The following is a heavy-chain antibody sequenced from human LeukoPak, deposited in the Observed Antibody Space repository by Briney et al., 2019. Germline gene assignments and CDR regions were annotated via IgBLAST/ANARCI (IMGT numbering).Heavy chain of an antibody. CDR2: INHSGST. V-gene: IGHV4-34*01. CDR3: ARYGYSNYSWYFDY. D-gene: IGHD4-11*01. CDR1: GGSFSGYY. Sequence: SETLSLTCDVYGGSFSGYYWSWIRQPPGKGLEWIGEINHSGSTNYNPSLKSRVTISVDTSKNQFSLKLSSVTAADTAVYYCARYGYSNYSWYFDYWGQGTLVTVSS. J-gene: IGHJ4*02.